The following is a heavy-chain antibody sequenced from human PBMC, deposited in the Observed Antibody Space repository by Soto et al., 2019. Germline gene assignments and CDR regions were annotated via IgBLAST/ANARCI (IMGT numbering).Heavy chain of an antibody. CDR3: ARGRMNYDFWSGYYSDASDI. CDR2: MNPNSGNT. J-gene: IGHJ3*02. CDR1: GYTFASYD. V-gene: IGHV1-8*01. D-gene: IGHD3-3*01. Sequence: GASVEVSCKASGYTFASYDINWVRQATGQGLEWMGWMNPNSGNTGYAQKFQGRVTMTRNTSISTAYMELSSLRPEDTAVYYCARGRMNYDFWSGYYSDASDIWGQGTMVTVSS.